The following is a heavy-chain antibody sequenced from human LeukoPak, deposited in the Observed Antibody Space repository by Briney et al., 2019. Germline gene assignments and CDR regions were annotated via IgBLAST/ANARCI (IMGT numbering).Heavy chain of an antibody. D-gene: IGHD6-19*01. CDR1: GGSVSSGSYY. CDR3: ARRSGSGWYGYYFDY. CDR2: IYSGGST. V-gene: IGHV3-53*01. J-gene: IGHJ4*02. Sequence: ETLSLTCTVSGGSVSSGSYYWSWVRQAPGKGLEWVSVIYSGGSTYYTDSVKGRFTISRDNSKNTLYLQMNSLRAEDTAVYYCARRSGSGWYGYYFDYWGQGTLVTVSS.